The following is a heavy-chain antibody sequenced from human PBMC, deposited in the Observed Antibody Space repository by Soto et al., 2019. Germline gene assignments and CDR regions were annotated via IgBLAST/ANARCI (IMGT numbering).Heavy chain of an antibody. CDR2: ISSSGSTI. J-gene: IGHJ6*03. Sequence: PGGSLRLSCAASGFTFSDYYMSWIRQAPGKGLEWVSYISSSGSTIYYADSVKGRFTISRDNAKNSLYLQMNSLRAEDTAVYYCAGERSSGHYYYMDVWGKGTTVTSP. CDR1: GFTFSDYY. CDR3: AGERSSGHYYYMDV. D-gene: IGHD6-19*01. V-gene: IGHV3-11*01.